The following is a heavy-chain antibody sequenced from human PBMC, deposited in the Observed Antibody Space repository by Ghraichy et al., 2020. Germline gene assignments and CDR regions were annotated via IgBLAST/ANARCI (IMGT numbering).Heavy chain of an antibody. J-gene: IGHJ5*02. D-gene: IGHD6-19*01. V-gene: IGHV4-61*02. CDR2: IYTSGST. CDR1: GGSISSGSYY. CDR3: ARSRRQWLEDNWFDP. Sequence: SETLSLTCTVSGGSISSGSYYWSWIRQPAGKGLEWIRRIYTSGSTNYNPSLKSRVTISVDTSKNQSSLKLSSVTAADTAVYYCARSRRQWLEDNWFDPWGQGTLVTVSS.